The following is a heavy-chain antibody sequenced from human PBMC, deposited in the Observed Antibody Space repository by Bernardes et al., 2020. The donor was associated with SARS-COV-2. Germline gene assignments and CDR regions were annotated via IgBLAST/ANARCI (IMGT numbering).Heavy chain of an antibody. CDR2: INPSSGDT. D-gene: IGHD6-19*01. J-gene: IGHJ4*02. CDR3: ASVTYSSGSDFDY. V-gene: IGHV1-2*02. CDR1: GFTFTDYF. Sequence: ASVKVSCKASGFTFTDYFMHWVRQTPGQGLELMGWINPSSGDTKYAQNFEGRVTMTRDTSISTVYMELSRLRSDDTAVFFCASVTYSSGSDFDYWGQGTLVIVSS.